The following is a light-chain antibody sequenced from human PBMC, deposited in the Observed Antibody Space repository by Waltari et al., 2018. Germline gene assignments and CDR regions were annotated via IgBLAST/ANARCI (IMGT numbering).Light chain of an antibody. J-gene: IGLJ1*01. Sequence: QSALTQSASVSGSPGQSNTISCTGTSSDVASYDHVSWYQQHPDKAPKLMIYDVSRRPSGVSTRFFGSKSGNTASLTISGLQAEDEADYYCSSYTSSNTYVFGSGTKVTVL. CDR3: SSYTSSNTYV. V-gene: IGLV2-14*03. CDR2: DVS. CDR1: SSDVASYDH.